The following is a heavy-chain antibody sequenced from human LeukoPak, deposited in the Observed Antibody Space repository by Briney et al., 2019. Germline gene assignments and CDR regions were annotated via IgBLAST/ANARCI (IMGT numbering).Heavy chain of an antibody. V-gene: IGHV3-49*04. J-gene: IGHJ4*02. D-gene: IGHD5-24*01. Sequence: PGGSLRLSCAASGFTFSSYAMHWVRQAPGKGLEWVGFIRSKAYGGTTEYAASVKGRFTISRDDSKSIAYLQMNSLKTEDTAVYYCTRVGVVEMATIYFDYWGQGTLVTVSS. CDR1: GFTFSSYA. CDR3: TRVGVVEMATIYFDY. CDR2: IRSKAYGGTT.